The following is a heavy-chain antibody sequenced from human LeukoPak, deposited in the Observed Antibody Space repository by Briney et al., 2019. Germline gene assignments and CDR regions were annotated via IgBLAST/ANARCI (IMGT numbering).Heavy chain of an antibody. CDR2: IYYSGST. V-gene: IGHV4-59*01. Sequence: PSETLSLTCTVSGGSISSYYWSWIRQPPGKGLEWIGYIYYSGSTNYNPSLKSRVTISVDTSKNQFSLKLSSVTAADTAVYYCARFRDGLGYWGQGTLVTVSS. J-gene: IGHJ4*02. D-gene: IGHD5-24*01. CDR1: GGSISSYY. CDR3: ARFRDGLGY.